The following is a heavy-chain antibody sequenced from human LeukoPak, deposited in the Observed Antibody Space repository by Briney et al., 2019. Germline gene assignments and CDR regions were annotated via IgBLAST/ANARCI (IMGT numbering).Heavy chain of an antibody. CDR1: GYSISTGYY. CDR3: ASRKKTSTHIDY. CDR2: IYYSGST. J-gene: IGHJ4*02. Sequence: SETLSLTCTVSGYSISTGYYWGWIRQPPGKGLEWIGSIYYSGSTYYNPSLKSRVTISVDTSKNQFSLKLSSVTAADTAVYYCASRKKTSTHIDYWGQGTLVTVSS. V-gene: IGHV4-38-2*02. D-gene: IGHD2-21*01.